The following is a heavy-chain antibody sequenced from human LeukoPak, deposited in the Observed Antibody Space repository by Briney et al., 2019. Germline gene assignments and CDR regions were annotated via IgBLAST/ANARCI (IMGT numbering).Heavy chain of an antibody. CDR1: GFTFDDYA. D-gene: IGHD5-18*01. V-gene: IGHV3-9*01. Sequence: GGSLRLSCAASGFTFDDYAMHWVRQAPGKGLEWVSGISWNSGSIGYADSVKGRFTISRDNAKNSLYLQMNSLGAEDTALYYCAKAGYGVNYFDYWGQGTLVTVSS. CDR3: AKAGYGVNYFDY. CDR2: ISWNSGSI. J-gene: IGHJ4*02.